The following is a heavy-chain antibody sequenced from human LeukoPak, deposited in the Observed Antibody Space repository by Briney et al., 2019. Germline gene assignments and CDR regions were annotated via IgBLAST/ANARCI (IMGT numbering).Heavy chain of an antibody. J-gene: IGHJ4*02. CDR2: IYHSGST. CDR1: GGSISSSNW. D-gene: IGHD3-9*01. CDR3: ARLRYDILTGYCDN. V-gene: IGHV4-4*02. Sequence: SGTLSLTCAVSGGSISSSNWWSWVRQPPGKGLEWIGEIYHSGSTNYTPSLKSRVTISVDTSKNQFSLKLSSVTAADTAVYYCARLRYDILTGYCDNWGQGTLVTVSS.